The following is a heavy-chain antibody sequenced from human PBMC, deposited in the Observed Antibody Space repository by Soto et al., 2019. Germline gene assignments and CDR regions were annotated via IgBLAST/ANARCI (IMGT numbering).Heavy chain of an antibody. V-gene: IGHV3-30*18. Sequence: LRLSCAASGFTFSSYGMHWVRQAPGKGLEWVAVISYDGSNKYYADSVKGRFTISRDNSKNTLYLQMNSLRAEDTAVYYCAKPLRYYYDSSGSNFDYWGQGTLVTVSS. CDR2: ISYDGSNK. CDR3: AKPLRYYYDSSGSNFDY. J-gene: IGHJ4*02. D-gene: IGHD3-22*01. CDR1: GFTFSSYG.